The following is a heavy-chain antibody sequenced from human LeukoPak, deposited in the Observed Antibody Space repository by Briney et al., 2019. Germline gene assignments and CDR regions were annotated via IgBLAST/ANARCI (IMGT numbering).Heavy chain of an antibody. Sequence: GGSLRLSCAASGFTFRSYSMNWVRQAPGKGLEWVSSISSSCSYIYYADSVKGRFTISRDNAKNSLSLQMNSLRAEDTAVYYCARASGCSSTSCALSDYWGQGTLVTVSS. V-gene: IGHV3-21*01. CDR2: ISSSCSYI. J-gene: IGHJ4*02. CDR3: ARASGCSSTSCALSDY. CDR1: GFTFRSYS. D-gene: IGHD2-2*01.